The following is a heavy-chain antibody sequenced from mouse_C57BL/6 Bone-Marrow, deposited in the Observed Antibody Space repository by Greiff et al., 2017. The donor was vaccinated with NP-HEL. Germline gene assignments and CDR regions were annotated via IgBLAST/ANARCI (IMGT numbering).Heavy chain of an antibody. V-gene: IGHV5-4*01. CDR3: AGERIYYDYYYYAMDY. D-gene: IGHD2-4*01. CDR2: ISDGGSYT. J-gene: IGHJ4*01. CDR1: GFTFSSYA. Sequence: EVHLVESGGGLVKPGGSLKLSCAASGFTFSSYAMSWVRQTPEKRLEWVATISDGGSYTSYPDNVKGRFTLSRDNATNNMYLQMSHLKSEDTARYYGAGERIYYDYYYYAMDYWGQGTSVTVSS.